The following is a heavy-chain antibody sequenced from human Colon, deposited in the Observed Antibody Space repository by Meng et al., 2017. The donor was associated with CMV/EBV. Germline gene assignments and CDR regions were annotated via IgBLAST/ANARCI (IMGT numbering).Heavy chain of an antibody. V-gene: IGHV3-21*01. CDR3: ATVSTRGSEAFDI. Sequence: GGSLRLSCAASGFTFSAYNINWVRQAPGKGLEWVSSISNSSGYIHYADSLKGRFTISRDNAKNSLYMQIYSLRAEDTAVYYCATVSTRGSEAFDIWGQGTMVTVSS. CDR2: ISNSSGYI. D-gene: IGHD3-10*01. J-gene: IGHJ3*02. CDR1: GFTFSAYN.